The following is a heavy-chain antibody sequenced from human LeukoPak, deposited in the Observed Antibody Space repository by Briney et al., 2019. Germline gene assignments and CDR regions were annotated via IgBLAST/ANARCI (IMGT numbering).Heavy chain of an antibody. V-gene: IGHV1-3*01. CDR2: INAGNGNT. D-gene: IGHD6-13*01. CDR1: GYTFTSYA. J-gene: IGHJ2*01. CDR3: ARSGQQLVLLYWYFDL. Sequence: ASVKVSCKASGYTFTSYAMHWVRQAPGQRLEWMGWINAGNGNTKYSQKFQGRVTITRDTSASTAYMELSSLRSEDTAVYYCARSGQQLVLLYWYFDLWGRGTLVTVSS.